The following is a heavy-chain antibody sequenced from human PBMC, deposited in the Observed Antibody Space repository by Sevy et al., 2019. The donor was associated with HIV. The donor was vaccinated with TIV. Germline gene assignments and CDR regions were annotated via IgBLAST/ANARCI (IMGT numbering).Heavy chain of an antibody. CDR3: ARDYQETAAAGRGSYDYYMDV. Sequence: GGSLRLSCAASGFTFSSYWMHWVRQAPGKGLVWVSRINSDGSSTSYADSVKGRFTISRDNAKNTLYLQMNSLRAEDTAVYYCARDYQETAAAGRGSYDYYMDVWGKGTTVTVSS. D-gene: IGHD6-13*01. CDR1: GFTFSSYW. J-gene: IGHJ6*03. V-gene: IGHV3-74*01. CDR2: INSDGSST.